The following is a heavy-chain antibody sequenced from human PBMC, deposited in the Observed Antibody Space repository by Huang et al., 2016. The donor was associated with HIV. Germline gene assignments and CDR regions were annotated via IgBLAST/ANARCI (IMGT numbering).Heavy chain of an antibody. CDR3: ARDSPLLGVVIVVVPTAPNAFDI. D-gene: IGHD2-2*01. Sequence: QVQLVQSGVEVKKPGASVKVSCKASGYTFTSYGSSWVRQAPGQGLEWMGWINAYNGVTNYAQNVQGRGTMTTDTSTSTAYMELRSLRSDDTAVYYCARDSPLLGVVIVVVPTAPNAFDIWGQGTMVTVSS. CDR2: INAYNGVT. CDR1: GYTFTSYG. V-gene: IGHV1-18*01. J-gene: IGHJ3*02.